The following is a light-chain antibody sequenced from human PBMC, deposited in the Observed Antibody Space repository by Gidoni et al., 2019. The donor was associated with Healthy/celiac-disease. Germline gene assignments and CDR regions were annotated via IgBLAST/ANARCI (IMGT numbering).Light chain of an antibody. V-gene: IGKV1-33*01. CDR2: DAS. CDR1: QDISNY. J-gene: IGKJ4*01. CDR3: QQYDNFPLT. Sequence: DIQMTQSPSSLSASVGDRVTITCQASQDISNYLNWYQQKPGKAPKLLIYDASNLETGVPSRCSGSGSGTDFTFTITSLQPEDIATYYCQQYDNFPLTFGGGTKVEIK.